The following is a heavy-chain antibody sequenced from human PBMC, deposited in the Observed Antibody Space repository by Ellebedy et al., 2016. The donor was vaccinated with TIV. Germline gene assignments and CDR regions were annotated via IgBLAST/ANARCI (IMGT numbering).Heavy chain of an antibody. V-gene: IGHV1-69*04. D-gene: IGHD3-3*01. CDR1: GGTFSSYG. Sequence: AASVKVSCKASGGTFSSYGISWVRQAPGQGLEWMGRIIPILGIPNYAQKFQGRVTITADTSTSTAYLELSSLRSEDTAVYYCARDRRRIVRFLEWFGDRYYGMDVWGQGTTVTVSS. J-gene: IGHJ6*02. CDR3: ARDRRRIVRFLEWFGDRYYGMDV. CDR2: IIPILGIP.